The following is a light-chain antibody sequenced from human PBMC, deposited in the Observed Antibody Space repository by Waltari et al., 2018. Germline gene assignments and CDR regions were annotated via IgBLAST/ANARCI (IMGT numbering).Light chain of an antibody. CDR2: GKN. J-gene: IGLJ2*01. V-gene: IGLV3-19*01. CDR1: SLRSYY. CDR3: NSRDSSGNHLGV. Sequence: SSELTQDPAVSVALGQTVRITCQGDSLRSYYASWYQQKPGQAPVLVIYGKNNRPSGIPDRFSGSGSGNTASLTITGAQAEDEADYYCNSRDSSGNHLGVFGGGTKLTVL.